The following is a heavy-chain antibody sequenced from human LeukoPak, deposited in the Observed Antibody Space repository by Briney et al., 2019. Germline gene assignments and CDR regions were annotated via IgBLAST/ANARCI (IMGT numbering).Heavy chain of an antibody. CDR2: IYSGDSHT. V-gene: IGHV5-51*01. CDR1: GYSFTYW. CDR3: ASARHGDYVWDY. J-gene: IGHJ4*02. D-gene: IGHD4-17*01. Sequence: GESLQISCKGSGYSFTYWIGWVRQMPGKGLEWMGIIYSGDSHTKYSPSLQGRVTISADNSISTAYLQWSSLEASDTAMYYCASARHGDYVWDYWGQGTLVTVSS.